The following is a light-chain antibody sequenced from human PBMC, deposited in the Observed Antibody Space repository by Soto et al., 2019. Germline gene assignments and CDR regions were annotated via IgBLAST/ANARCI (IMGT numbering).Light chain of an antibody. CDR2: GAS. Sequence: EIVLTQSPGTLSLSPGERATLSCRASQSFASAYLAWYQHRPGQPPRLLNYGASARATGVPDRFSFSGSETDFTLTINRLEPDDFAVYYCQHYGDSPPITFGRGTRLEIK. CDR3: QHYGDSPPIT. CDR1: QSFASAY. V-gene: IGKV3-20*01. J-gene: IGKJ5*01.